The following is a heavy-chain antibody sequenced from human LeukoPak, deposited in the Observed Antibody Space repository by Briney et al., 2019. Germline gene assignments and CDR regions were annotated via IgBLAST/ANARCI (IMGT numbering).Heavy chain of an antibody. Sequence: GSLRLSCAASGFTFSSYGMHWVRQAPGKGLVWVAVIWYDGSNKYYADSVKGRFTISRDNSKNTLYLQMNSLRAEDTAVYYCARGEPSLVVPAAIMVYWGQGTLVTVSS. D-gene: IGHD2-2*01. V-gene: IGHV3-33*01. CDR3: ARGEPSLVVPAAIMVY. CDR1: GFTFSSYG. CDR2: IWYDGSNK. J-gene: IGHJ4*02.